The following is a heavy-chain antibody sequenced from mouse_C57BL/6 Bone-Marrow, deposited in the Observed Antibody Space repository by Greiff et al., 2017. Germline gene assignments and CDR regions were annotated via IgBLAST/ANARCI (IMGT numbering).Heavy chain of an antibody. CDR1: GFTFSSYA. V-gene: IGHV5-4*01. CDR2: ISDGGSYT. Sequence: EVQVVESGGGLVKPGGSLKLSCAASGFTFSSYAMSWVRQTPEQRLEWVATISDGGSYTYYPDNVKGRFTISRDNAKNNLYLQMSHLKSEDTAMYYCARGPLDYWGQGTSVTVSS. CDR3: ARGPLDY. J-gene: IGHJ4*01.